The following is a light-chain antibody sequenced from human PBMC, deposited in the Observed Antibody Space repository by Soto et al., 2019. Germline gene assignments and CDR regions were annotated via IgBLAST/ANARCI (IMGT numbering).Light chain of an antibody. V-gene: IGLV2-14*01. J-gene: IGLJ1*01. Sequence: QASLTQPASVSGSPGQSLTISCTGTSSDVGSYNYVSWYQQHPGKAPKLMIYDVSNRPSGVSNRFSGSKSGNTASLTISGLQAEDEADYYCSSYTSSSTLDVFGTGTKVTVL. CDR3: SSYTSSSTLDV. CDR1: SSDVGSYNY. CDR2: DVS.